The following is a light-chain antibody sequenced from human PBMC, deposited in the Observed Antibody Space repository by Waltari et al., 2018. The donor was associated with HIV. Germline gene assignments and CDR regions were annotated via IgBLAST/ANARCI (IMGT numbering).Light chain of an antibody. CDR3: QQYKTWPLT. V-gene: IGKV3-15*01. Sequence: ETVMTQSPGTMSVSPGGRATLSCRASRNVFSDLAWYHQEPGQPPRPLILGASKRATGVPARFSGSGSGTEFTLTITSLQTEDYGLYHCQQYKTWPLTFGQGTRVEIE. J-gene: IGKJ1*01. CDR2: GAS. CDR1: RNVFSD.